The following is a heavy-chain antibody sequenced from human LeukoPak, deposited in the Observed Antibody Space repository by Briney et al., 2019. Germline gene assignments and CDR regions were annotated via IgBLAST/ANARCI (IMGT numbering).Heavy chain of an antibody. Sequence: SETLSLTCTVSSDSISNSAYHRGWIRQPPGRGLEWIGSIYYSRGTYYNPSLKNRVTISVDTSKNQFSLKLSPVTAADTAVFYCARLLVGVITTHSGDCWGQGTLVTVSS. CDR1: SDSISNSAYH. D-gene: IGHD3-22*01. CDR2: IYYSRGT. V-gene: IGHV4-39*01. J-gene: IGHJ4*02. CDR3: ARLLVGVITTHSGDC.